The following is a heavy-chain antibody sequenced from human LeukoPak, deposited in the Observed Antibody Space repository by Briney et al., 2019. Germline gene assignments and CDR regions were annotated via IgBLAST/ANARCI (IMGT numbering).Heavy chain of an antibody. Sequence: SETLSLTCSVSDGSISSHYWSWIRQPPGKGPEWIGYIYYSGATNYNPSLISRVTISVDTSKNQFSLKVTSVTAADTAVYYCATGQVDYFYYMDVWGKGTTVTVSS. CDR3: ATGQVDYFYYMDV. CDR2: IYYSGAT. CDR1: DGSISSHY. J-gene: IGHJ6*03. V-gene: IGHV4-59*11.